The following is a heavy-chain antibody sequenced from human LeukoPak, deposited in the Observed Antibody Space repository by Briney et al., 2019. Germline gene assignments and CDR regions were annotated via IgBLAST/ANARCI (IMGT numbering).Heavy chain of an antibody. CDR2: ISGRGTDT. V-gene: IGHV3-23*01. Sequence: GGSLRLSCVVSGFEFSIHDMSWGRQAPGKGPEWVSSISGRGTDTYYRDSVKGRFNISRDTSKNTLYMQMNNLRVEDTALYYCVKGFHFDWWGQGTLVTVSS. J-gene: IGHJ4*02. CDR3: VKGFHFDW. CDR1: GFEFSIHD.